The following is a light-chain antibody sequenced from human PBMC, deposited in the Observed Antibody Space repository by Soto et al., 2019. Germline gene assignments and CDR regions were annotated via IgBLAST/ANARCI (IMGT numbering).Light chain of an antibody. CDR3: QQYGGSPYT. V-gene: IGKV3-20*01. CDR1: QSVRSKY. CDR2: GAS. Sequence: EIVLTQSPGTLSFSPGERATLSCRASQSVRSKYLAWYQQKPGQAPRLLIYGASSRATGIPDRFSGTGSGTDFTLTISRLEPEDFAVYYCQQYGGSPYTFGQGTKLEIK. J-gene: IGKJ2*01.